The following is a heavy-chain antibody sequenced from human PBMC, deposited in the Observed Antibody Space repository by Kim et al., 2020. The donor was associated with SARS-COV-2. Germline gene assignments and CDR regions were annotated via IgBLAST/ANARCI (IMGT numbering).Heavy chain of an antibody. CDR3: ARHVHSSSWLPYYFDY. CDR1: GYSFTSYW. J-gene: IGHJ4*02. V-gene: IGHV5-51*01. D-gene: IGHD6-13*01. Sequence: GESLKISCKGSGYSFTSYWIGWVRQMPGKGLEWMGIIYPGDSDTRYSPSFQGQVTISADKSISTAYLQWSSLKASDTAMYYCARHVHSSSWLPYYFDYWGQGTLVTVSS. CDR2: IYPGDSDT.